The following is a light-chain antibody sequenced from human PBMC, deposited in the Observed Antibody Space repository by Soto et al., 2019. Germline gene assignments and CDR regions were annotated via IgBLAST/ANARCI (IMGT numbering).Light chain of an antibody. CDR1: QSVSSSY. Sequence: EIVLTQSPGTLSFSPGERATLSCRASQSVSSSYLAWYQQKPGQAPRLLIYDASTRAPGIPDRFSGSGSGTDFTLTIRRLEPEDFAVYYCQQRSNSITFGQGTRLEIK. V-gene: IGKV3D-20*02. CDR2: DAS. J-gene: IGKJ5*01. CDR3: QQRSNSIT.